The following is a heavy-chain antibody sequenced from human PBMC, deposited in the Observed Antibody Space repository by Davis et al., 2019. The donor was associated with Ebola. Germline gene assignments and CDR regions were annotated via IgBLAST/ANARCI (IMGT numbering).Heavy chain of an antibody. CDR2: ISYDGSNK. J-gene: IGHJ4*02. V-gene: IGHV3-30*14. Sequence: PGGSLRLSCAASGFTFSSYAMHWVRQAPGKGLEWVAVISYDGSNKYYADSVKGRFTISRDNSKNTLYLQMNSLRAEDTAVYYCASESPRYGDYFDYWGQGTLVTVSS. CDR1: GFTFSSYA. CDR3: ASESPRYGDYFDY. D-gene: IGHD4-17*01.